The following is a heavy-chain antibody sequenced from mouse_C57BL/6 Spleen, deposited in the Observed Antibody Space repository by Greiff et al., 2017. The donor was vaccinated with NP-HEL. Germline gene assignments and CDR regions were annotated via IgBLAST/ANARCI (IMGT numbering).Heavy chain of an antibody. V-gene: IGHV1-82*01. CDR2: IYPGDGDT. Sequence: QVQLQQSGPELVKPGASVKISCKASGYAFSSSWMNWVKQRPGKGLEWIGRIYPGDGDTNYNGKFKGKATLTADKSSSTAYMQLSSLTSEDSAVYFCARGLRLRDYAMDYWGQGTSVTVSS. CDR3: ARGLRLRDYAMDY. D-gene: IGHD3-2*02. J-gene: IGHJ4*01. CDR1: GYAFSSSW.